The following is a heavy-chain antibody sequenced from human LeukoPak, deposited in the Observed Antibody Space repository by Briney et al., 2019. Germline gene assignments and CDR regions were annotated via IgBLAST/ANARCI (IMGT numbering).Heavy chain of an antibody. Sequence: PGGSLRLSCVASGFSFSDYYMNWFRQAPGKGLEWLSFISGSGHNILYTDSVKGRFTVSRGNVKKTVFLQMNSLRADDTAVYYCARDLFSFYYDSSGYCDYWGQGTRVTVSS. V-gene: IGHV3-11*01. CDR1: GFSFSDYY. J-gene: IGHJ4*02. D-gene: IGHD3-22*01. CDR2: ISGSGHNI. CDR3: ARDLFSFYYDSSGYCDY.